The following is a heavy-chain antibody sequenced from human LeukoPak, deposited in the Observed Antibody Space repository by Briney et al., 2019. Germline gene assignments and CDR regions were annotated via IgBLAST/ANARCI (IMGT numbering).Heavy chain of an antibody. CDR1: GGSFSSSYYY. CDR2: IYYSGST. CDR3: ARDYDSSGYYSYYFDY. Sequence: SETLSLTCTVSGGSFSSSYYYWGWIRQPPGKGLEWIGSIYYSGSTYYNPSLKSRVTILVDTSKNQFSLKLSSVTAADTAVYYCARDYDSSGYYSYYFDYWGQGPLVTVSS. V-gene: IGHV4-39*07. D-gene: IGHD3-22*01. J-gene: IGHJ4*02.